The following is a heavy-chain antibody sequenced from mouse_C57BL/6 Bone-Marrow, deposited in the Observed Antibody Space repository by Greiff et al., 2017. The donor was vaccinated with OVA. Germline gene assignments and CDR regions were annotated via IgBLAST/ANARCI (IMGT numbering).Heavy chain of an antibody. CDR3: AKNYGSSPSCFAY. Sequence: VQLQQPGAELVRPGTSVKLSCKASGYTFTSYWMHWVKQRPGQGLEWIGVIDPSDSYTNYNQKFKGKATLTVDTSSSTAYMQLSSLTSEDSAVYYGAKNYGSSPSCFAYWGQGTLVTVSA. J-gene: IGHJ3*01. CDR1: GYTFTSYW. V-gene: IGHV1-59*01. D-gene: IGHD1-1*01. CDR2: IDPSDSYT.